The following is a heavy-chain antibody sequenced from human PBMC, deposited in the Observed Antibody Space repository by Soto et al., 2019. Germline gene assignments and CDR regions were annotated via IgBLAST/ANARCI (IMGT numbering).Heavy chain of an antibody. Sequence: GGALRLSCAASGFAFSNFAMSWVRHAPGKGLEWVSEITGSTGTTYYADSVRGRFIISRDNSQNTLHLQMNSLRPEDTAVYYCAKDTSSSPYYMDVWGKGTTVTVSS. CDR3: AKDTSSSPYYMDV. CDR2: ITGSTGTT. CDR1: GFAFSNFA. D-gene: IGHD2-2*01. J-gene: IGHJ6*03. V-gene: IGHV3-23*01.